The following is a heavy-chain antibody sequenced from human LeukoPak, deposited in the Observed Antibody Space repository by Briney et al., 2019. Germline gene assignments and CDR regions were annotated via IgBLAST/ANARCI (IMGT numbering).Heavy chain of an antibody. CDR1: GFTFSTYS. J-gene: IGHJ5*02. Sequence: GGSLRLSCAASGFTFSTYSMNWVRQAPGKGLGWVSYITSSSSTMFYADSVKGRFTISRDNAENSMYLQMNSLRAEDTAVYYCARDSGGWSSSSWFDPWGQGTLVTVSS. V-gene: IGHV3-48*01. CDR2: ITSSSSTM. CDR3: ARDSGGWSSSSWFDP. D-gene: IGHD6-6*01.